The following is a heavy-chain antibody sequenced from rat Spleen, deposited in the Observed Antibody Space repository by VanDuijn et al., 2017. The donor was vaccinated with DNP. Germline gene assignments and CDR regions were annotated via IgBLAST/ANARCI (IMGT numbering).Heavy chain of an antibody. Sequence: EVQLVESGGGLVQPGRSLKLSCVASGLTFSDYSMAWVRQAPKKGLEWVATIVYDGSGAYYGDSVTGRFTISRDDAENTLYLEMSSLRSEDTATYFCTRGRDYFDYWGQGVMVTVSS. CDR3: TRGRDYFDY. J-gene: IGHJ2*01. CDR2: IVYDGSGA. CDR1: GLTFSDYS. V-gene: IGHV5-7*01.